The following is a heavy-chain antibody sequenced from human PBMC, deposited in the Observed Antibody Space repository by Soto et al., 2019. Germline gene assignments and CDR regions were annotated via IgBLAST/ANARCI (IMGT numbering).Heavy chain of an antibody. D-gene: IGHD3-16*01. Sequence: GGSLRLSCAASGFTFNSYDMNWVRQAPGKGLEWVSGISGGGSNTYYADSVKGRFTISRDNSKNTLYLQMNGLRDEDTAIYYCWTSWGEGGQGTLVTVSS. CDR1: GFTFNSYD. V-gene: IGHV3-23*01. J-gene: IGHJ4*02. CDR2: ISGGGSNT. CDR3: WTSWGE.